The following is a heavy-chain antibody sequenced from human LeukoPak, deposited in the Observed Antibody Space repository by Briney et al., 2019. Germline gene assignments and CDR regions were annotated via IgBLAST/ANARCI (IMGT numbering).Heavy chain of an antibody. CDR3: ARSRTYIVVVVAATSDAFDI. Sequence: GGSLRLSCAASGFTFSSYAMHWVRQAPGKGLEWVAVISYDGSNKYYADSVKGRFTISRDDSKNTLYLQMNSLRAEDTAVYHCARSRTYIVVVVAATSDAFDIWGQGTMVTVS. D-gene: IGHD2-15*01. J-gene: IGHJ3*02. CDR2: ISYDGSNK. CDR1: GFTFSSYA. V-gene: IGHV3-30-3*01.